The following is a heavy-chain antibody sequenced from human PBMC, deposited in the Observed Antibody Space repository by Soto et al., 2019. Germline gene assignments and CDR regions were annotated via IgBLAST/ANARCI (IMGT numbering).Heavy chain of an antibody. D-gene: IGHD6-19*01. V-gene: IGHV3-43*01. CDR1: GFTFDDYT. CDR3: AKSPPGIAVAGRYFYY. CDR2: ISWDGGST. J-gene: IGHJ4*02. Sequence: EVQLVESGGVVVQPGGSLRLSCAASGFTFDDYTMHWVRQAPGKGLEWVSLISWDGGSTYYADSVKGRFTISRDNSQNSLYLQMNSLRTEDTALYYCAKSPPGIAVAGRYFYYLGQGTLVTVSS.